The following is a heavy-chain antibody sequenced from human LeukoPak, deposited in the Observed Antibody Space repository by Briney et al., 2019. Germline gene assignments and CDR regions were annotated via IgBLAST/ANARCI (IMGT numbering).Heavy chain of an antibody. J-gene: IGHJ4*02. CDR1: GFTFSDSY. D-gene: IGHD3-10*01. Sequence: GGSLRLSCAASGFTFSDSYMTWIRQAPGKGLEGVSYITNAGNCMEYVDSVKGRFTTSRDKAKNSVELQLNRLRAEDTAVYYCARERGKGSAINYNHGLRGTDWDQGTLVTVSS. V-gene: IGHV3-11*04. CDR2: ITNAGNCM. CDR3: ARERGKGSAINYNHGLRGTD.